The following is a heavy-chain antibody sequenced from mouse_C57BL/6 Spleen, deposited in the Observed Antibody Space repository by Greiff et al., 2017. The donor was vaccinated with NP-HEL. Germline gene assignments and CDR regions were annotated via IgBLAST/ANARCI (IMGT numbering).Heavy chain of an antibody. J-gene: IGHJ3*01. Sequence: DVMLVESGGDLVKPGGSLKLSCAASGFTFSSYGMSWVRQTPDKRLEWVATISSGGSYTYYPDSVKGRFTISRDNAKNTLYLQMSSLKSEDTAMYYCARHRDWDGFAYWGQGTLVTVSA. D-gene: IGHD4-1*01. CDR3: ARHRDWDGFAY. CDR1: GFTFSSYG. V-gene: IGHV5-6*02. CDR2: ISSGGSYT.